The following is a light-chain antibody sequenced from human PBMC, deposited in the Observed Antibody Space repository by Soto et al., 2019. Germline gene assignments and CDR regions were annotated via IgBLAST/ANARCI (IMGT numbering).Light chain of an antibody. CDR1: SSDVGIYKY. J-gene: IGLJ2*01. CDR3: TSYTTTKTLA. Sequence: QSVLAQPASVSGSPRQSVTISCTGTSSDVGIYKYVSWYQQHPGKAPKLLIYEVSYRPSGVSNRFSGSKSGNTASLTISGLQAEDEADYYCTSYTTTKTLAFGGGTKVTV. V-gene: IGLV2-14*01. CDR2: EVS.